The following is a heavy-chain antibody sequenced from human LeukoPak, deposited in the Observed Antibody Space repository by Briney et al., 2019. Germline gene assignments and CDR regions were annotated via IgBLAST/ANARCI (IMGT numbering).Heavy chain of an antibody. CDR2: IIPIFGTA. V-gene: IGHV1-69*05. D-gene: IGHD4-17*01. J-gene: IGHJ4*02. CDR3: ARVSRGERPHYGAIDY. CDR1: GGTFSSYA. Sequence: SVKVSXKASGGTFSSYAISWVRQAPGQGLEWMGGIIPIFGTANYAQKFQGRVTITTDESTSTAYMELSSLRSEDTAVYYCARVSRGERPHYGAIDYWGQGTLVTVSS.